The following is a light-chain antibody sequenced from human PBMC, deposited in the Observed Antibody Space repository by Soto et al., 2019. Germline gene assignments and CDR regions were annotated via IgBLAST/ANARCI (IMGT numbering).Light chain of an antibody. J-gene: IGLJ1*01. CDR3: SSYTSSSTYV. CDR2: DVS. Sequence: QSVLTQPASVSGSPGQSITISCTGASSDVGGYNYVSWYQQHPGKAPKLMIYDVSNRPSGVSNRFSGSKSGNTASLTISGLQAEDEADYYCSSYTSSSTYVFGPGTKLTV. V-gene: IGLV2-14*01. CDR1: SSDVGGYNY.